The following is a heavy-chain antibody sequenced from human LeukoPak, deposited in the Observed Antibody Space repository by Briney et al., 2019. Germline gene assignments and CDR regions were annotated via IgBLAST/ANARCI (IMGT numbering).Heavy chain of an antibody. CDR2: ISSYNGNT. CDR1: GYTSSSYG. D-gene: IGHD1-1*01. V-gene: IGHV1-18*01. Sequence: GASVKVSCKSSGYTSSSYGISWMRQAPGQGLEWMGWISSYNGNTNYAQKFQGRVSMTTDTSTSTAYMELRSLRSDDTAVYYCARDVPGSIGTTARFDPWGRGTLVTVSS. CDR3: ARDVPGSIGTTARFDP. J-gene: IGHJ5*02.